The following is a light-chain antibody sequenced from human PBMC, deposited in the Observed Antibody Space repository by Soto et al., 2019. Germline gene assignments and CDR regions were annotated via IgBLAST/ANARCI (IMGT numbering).Light chain of an antibody. V-gene: IGKV1-5*01. Sequence: DIQMTQSPSIVSASVGDRVTITCRASQSISRWLAWYQQKPGKARRLLIYDASTLESGVPSRFSGSGSGTEFILTISSGQTGNFETYYCKQYNILWTFGQGTKVE. CDR2: DAS. CDR1: QSISRW. J-gene: IGKJ1*01. CDR3: KQYNILWT.